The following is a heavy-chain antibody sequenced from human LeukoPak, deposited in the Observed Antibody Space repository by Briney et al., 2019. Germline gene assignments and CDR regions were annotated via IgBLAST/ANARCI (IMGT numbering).Heavy chain of an antibody. CDR3: AREKQAGLSQLGFDAFDI. V-gene: IGHV1-18*01. CDR2: ISAYNGNT. Sequence: ASVKVSCKASGYTFTSYGISWVRQAPGQGLEWMGWISAYNGNTNYAQKLQGRVTMTTDTSTSTAYMELRSLRSEDTAVYYCAREKQAGLSQLGFDAFDIWGQGTMVTVSS. CDR1: GYTFTSYG. D-gene: IGHD1-1*01. J-gene: IGHJ3*02.